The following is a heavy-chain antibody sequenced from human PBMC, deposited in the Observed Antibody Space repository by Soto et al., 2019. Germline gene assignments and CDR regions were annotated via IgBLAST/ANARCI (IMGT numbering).Heavy chain of an antibody. Sequence: SVKVSCKASGGTFSSYAISWVRQAPGQGLEWMGGIIPIFGTANYAQKFQGRVTITADKSTSTAYMELSSLRSEDTAVYYCAGFGSSGYYLDYWGKGTLVTVSS. V-gene: IGHV1-69*06. CDR2: IIPIFGTA. J-gene: IGHJ4*02. CDR3: AGFGSSGYYLDY. CDR1: GGTFSSYA. D-gene: IGHD3-22*01.